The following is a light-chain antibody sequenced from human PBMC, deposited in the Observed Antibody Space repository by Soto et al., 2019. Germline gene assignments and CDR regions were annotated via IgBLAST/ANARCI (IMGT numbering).Light chain of an antibody. V-gene: IGKV3-20*01. Sequence: EIVLTQSPGTLSLSPGERATLSCRASQSVSSSYLAWYQQKPGQAPRLLIYGASSSATGIPDRFSGSESGTDFPLTISRLEPEDVAVYYCQQYGSSAWTFGQGTKVEI. CDR3: QQYGSSAWT. J-gene: IGKJ1*01. CDR2: GAS. CDR1: QSVSSSY.